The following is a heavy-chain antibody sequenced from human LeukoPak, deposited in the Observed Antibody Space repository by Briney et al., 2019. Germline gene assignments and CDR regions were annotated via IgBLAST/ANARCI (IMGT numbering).Heavy chain of an antibody. V-gene: IGHV3-30*02. Sequence: GGSLRLSCAASGFTSSSYGMHWVRQAPGKGLEWVAFIRYDGSNKYYADSVKGRFTISRDNSKNTLYLQMNSLRAEDTAVYYCAKPHSYGDYSPFDYWGQGTLVTVSS. CDR1: GFTSSSYG. CDR2: IRYDGSNK. D-gene: IGHD4-17*01. CDR3: AKPHSYGDYSPFDY. J-gene: IGHJ4*02.